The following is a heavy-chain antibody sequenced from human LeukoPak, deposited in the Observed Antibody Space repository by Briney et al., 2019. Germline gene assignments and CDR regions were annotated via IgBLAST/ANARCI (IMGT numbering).Heavy chain of an antibody. J-gene: IGHJ4*02. CDR2: IYYSGST. D-gene: IGHD3-10*01. CDR3: ARARKGVIGY. Sequence: SETLSLTCTVSGGSISSSSYSWGWIRQPPGKGLEWIGSIYYSGSTYYNPSLKSRVTISVDRSKNQFSLKLSSVTAADTAVYYCARARKGVIGYWGQGTLVTVSS. V-gene: IGHV4-39*07. CDR1: GGSISSSSYS.